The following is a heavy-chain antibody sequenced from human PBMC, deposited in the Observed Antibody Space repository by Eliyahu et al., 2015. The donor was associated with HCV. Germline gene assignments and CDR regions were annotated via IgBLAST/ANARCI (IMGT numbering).Heavy chain of an antibody. CDR1: GFSFSNXA. CDR2: ISGSGGST. V-gene: IGHV3-23*01. J-gene: IGHJ4*02. CDR3: VKGWNYYVY. Sequence: EVQLLESGGGLVQPGGSLRLSCXASGFSFSNXAMSXVRQXXGKGLVWVSGISGSGGSTXYADSVKGRFTISRDNSKNTLYLQMNSLRAEDTAVYHCVKGWNYYVYWGQGTLVTVSS. D-gene: IGHD3-10*01.